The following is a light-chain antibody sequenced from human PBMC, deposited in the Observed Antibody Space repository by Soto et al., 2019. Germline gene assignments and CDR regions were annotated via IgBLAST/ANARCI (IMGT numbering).Light chain of an antibody. CDR1: QNVNTN. CDR3: QQSNDWPLT. J-gene: IGKJ4*01. CDR2: GAS. V-gene: IGKV3-15*01. Sequence: EKVTTQSPATLSVSPGERATLSCRASQNVNTNLAWYQQKPGQAPRLLISGASTRATGIPARFSGSGSGTEFTLSITSLQSEDFAVYYCQQSNDWPLTFGGGTKVEIK.